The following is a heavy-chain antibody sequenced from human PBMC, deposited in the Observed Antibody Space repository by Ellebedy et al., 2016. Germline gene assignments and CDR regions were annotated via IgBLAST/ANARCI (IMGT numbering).Heavy chain of an antibody. CDR1: GFTFSSAW. D-gene: IGHD4-17*01. CDR3: TRDYGDYKGAEYFQY. Sequence: GESLKISCAASGFTFSSAWMSWVRQAPGKRLEWVGRFKTKTDGGTTDYAAPVKGRVTISRDDSKNTLYLQMNSLKTEDTAVYYCTRDYGDYKGAEYFQYWGQGTLVTVSS. CDR2: FKTKTDGGTT. J-gene: IGHJ1*01. V-gene: IGHV3-15*01.